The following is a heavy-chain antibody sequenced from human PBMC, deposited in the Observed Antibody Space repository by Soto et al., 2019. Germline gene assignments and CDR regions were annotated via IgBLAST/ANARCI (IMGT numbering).Heavy chain of an antibody. CDR1: GFTVSSKY. D-gene: IGHD2-15*01. J-gene: IGHJ6*04. Sequence: HPGGSLRLSCAASGFTVSSKYMTWVRQAPGKGLEWVSLIQSGGTTYYADSVKGRFTISRDTSENTLHLQMDSLRVEDTAVYYCARDDVLCDGGRCYGIPLDAWGKGTTVTVSS. CDR3: ARDDVLCDGGRCYGIPLDA. CDR2: IQSGGTT. V-gene: IGHV3-66*01.